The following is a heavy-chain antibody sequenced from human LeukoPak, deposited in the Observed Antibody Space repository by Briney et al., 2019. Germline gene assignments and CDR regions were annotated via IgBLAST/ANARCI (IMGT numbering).Heavy chain of an antibody. CDR3: ARGQYCSGTSCYAYYYYYNMDV. CDR1: GFTFSSYS. Sequence: GGSLRLSCAASGFTFSSYSMNWVRQAPGKGLEWVSSISSSSSYIYYADSVKGRFTISRDNSKNTLYLLMNSLRADDTAVYYCARGQYCSGTSCYAYYYYYNMDVWGQGTTVTVSS. J-gene: IGHJ6*02. CDR2: ISSSSSYI. D-gene: IGHD2-2*01. V-gene: IGHV3-21*01.